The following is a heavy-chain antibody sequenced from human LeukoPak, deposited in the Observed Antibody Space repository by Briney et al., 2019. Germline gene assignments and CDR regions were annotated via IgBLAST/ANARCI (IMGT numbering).Heavy chain of an antibody. D-gene: IGHD6-6*01. V-gene: IGHV4-34*01. CDR3: ARRPRGPQYYYYMDV. CDR1: GGSFSGYY. J-gene: IGHJ6*03. Sequence: SETLSLTCAVYGGSFSGYYWSWIRHPPGKGLEWIGEINHSGSTNYNPSLKSRVTISVDTSKNQFSLKLSSVTAADTAVYYCARRPRGPQYYYYMDVWGKGTTVTISS. CDR2: INHSGST.